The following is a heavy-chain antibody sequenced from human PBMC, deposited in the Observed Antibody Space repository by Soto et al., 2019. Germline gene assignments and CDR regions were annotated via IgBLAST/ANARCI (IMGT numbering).Heavy chain of an antibody. D-gene: IGHD6-13*01. J-gene: IGHJ6*03. Sequence: EVQLVESGGGLAQPGGSLRLSCAASGFSLNGYAMNWVRQAPGRGLEWVSYISSSSGAIDYADSVKGRFTVSRDNAKNLLYLQMNSLRAEDTALYYCARAPSVGSTFYYYMDVWGEGTPVTVSS. V-gene: IGHV3-48*01. CDR1: GFSLNGYA. CDR2: ISSSSGAI. CDR3: ARAPSVGSTFYYYMDV.